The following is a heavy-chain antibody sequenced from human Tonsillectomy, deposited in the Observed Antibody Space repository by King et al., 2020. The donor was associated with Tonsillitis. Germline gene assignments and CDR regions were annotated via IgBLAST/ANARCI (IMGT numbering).Heavy chain of an antibody. J-gene: IGHJ5*02. D-gene: IGHD6-19*01. CDR1: GYTFTDYY. CDR2: INLNSGGT. Sequence: QLVQSGTEVKKPGASVKVSCKASGYTFTDYYIHWVRQAPGQGLQWMGWINLNSGGTNYAQKFQGRVTMTRDTSISTAYMELSSLRYDDTAVYSCASEYRRGWSWGWFAPWGQGTLVTVSS. CDR3: ASEYRRGWSWGWFAP. V-gene: IGHV1-2*02.